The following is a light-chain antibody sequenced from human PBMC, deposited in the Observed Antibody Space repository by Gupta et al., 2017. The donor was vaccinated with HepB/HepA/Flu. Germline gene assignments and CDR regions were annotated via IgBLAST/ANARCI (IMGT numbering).Light chain of an antibody. J-gene: IGLJ3*02. Sequence: SYDLTQAPSVSVSPGQTATITCSGNRMGEKYASWYQQKPGQSPVMIIYEDAKRPSGIPERFSASNSGNTATLTIIGTQDTDEADYYCQSWDRSTVVFGGGTKLTVL. CDR3: QSWDRSTVV. V-gene: IGLV3-1*01. CDR2: EDA. CDR1: RMGEKY.